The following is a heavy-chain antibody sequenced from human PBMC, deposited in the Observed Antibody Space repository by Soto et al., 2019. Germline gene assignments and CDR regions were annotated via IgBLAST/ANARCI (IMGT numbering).Heavy chain of an antibody. CDR3: ARAGGSGSYYLKLYYYYGMDV. CDR2: INHSGST. CDR1: GGSISSSNY. V-gene: IGHV4-4*02. D-gene: IGHD3-10*01. J-gene: IGHJ6*02. Sequence: SETLSLTCAVSGGSISSSNYWSWIRQPPGKGLEWIGEINHSGSTNYNPSLKSRVTISVDTSKNQFSLKLSSVTAADTAVYYCARAGGSGSYYLKLYYYYGMDVWGQGTTVTVSS.